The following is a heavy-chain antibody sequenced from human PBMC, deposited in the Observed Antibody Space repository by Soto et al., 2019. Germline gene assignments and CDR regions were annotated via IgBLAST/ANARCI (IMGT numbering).Heavy chain of an antibody. V-gene: IGHV4-39*01. Sequence: SQTLSLTCTVIDGYISSSDYYWSWIRQPPGEGLEWIGSINYAGSSFYHPQLKSRVSMSVNTSKSQISLKLMSVTAADTAVYYCARLGGVVVVVPCPPYDHWGQGIMVTVSS. D-gene: IGHD2-15*01. CDR2: INYAGSS. CDR3: ARLGGVVVVVPCPPYDH. J-gene: IGHJ4*02. CDR1: DGYISSSDYY.